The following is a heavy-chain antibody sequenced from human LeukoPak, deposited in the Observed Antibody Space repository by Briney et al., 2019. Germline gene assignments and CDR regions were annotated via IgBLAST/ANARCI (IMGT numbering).Heavy chain of an antibody. CDR2: IYYSGST. Sequence: SETLSLTCTVSGGSISSSSYYWGWIRQPPGKGLEWIGSIYYSGSTYYNPSLKSRVTISVDTSKNQFSLKLSSVTAADTAVYYCARHEEMITFGGVIASYYFDYWGRGTLVTVSS. CDR1: GGSISSSSYY. V-gene: IGHV4-39*01. D-gene: IGHD3-16*02. J-gene: IGHJ4*02. CDR3: ARHEEMITFGGVIASYYFDY.